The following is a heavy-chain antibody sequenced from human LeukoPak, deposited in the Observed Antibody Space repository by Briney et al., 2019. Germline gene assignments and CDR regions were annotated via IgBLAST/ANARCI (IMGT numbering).Heavy chain of an antibody. V-gene: IGHV4-34*01. CDR1: GGSISSYY. CDR3: ARGLWFGEYYFDY. CDR2: INHSGST. D-gene: IGHD3-10*01. J-gene: IGHJ4*02. Sequence: SETLSLTCTVSGGSISSYYWSWIRQPPGKGLEWIGEINHSGSTNYNPSLKSRVTISVDTSKNQFSLKLSSVTAADTAVYYCARGLWFGEYYFDYWGQGTLVTVSS.